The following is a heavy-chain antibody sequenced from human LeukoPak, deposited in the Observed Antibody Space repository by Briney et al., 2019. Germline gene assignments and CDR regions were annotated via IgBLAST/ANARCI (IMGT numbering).Heavy chain of an antibody. CDR1: RFTFSSYW. CDR2: INNDGSST. V-gene: IGHV3-74*01. Sequence: GGSLRLSCAASRFTFSSYWMHWVRQAPGKGLVWVSRINNDGSSTSYADSVKGRFTISRDNAKNTPYLQINSLRAEDTAVYYCARDDSRGFAYWGQGTLVTVSS. D-gene: IGHD2-21*01. CDR3: ARDDSRGFAY. J-gene: IGHJ4*02.